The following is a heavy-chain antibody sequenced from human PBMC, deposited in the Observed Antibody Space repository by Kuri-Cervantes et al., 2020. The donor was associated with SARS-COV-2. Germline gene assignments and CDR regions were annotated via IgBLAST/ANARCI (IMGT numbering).Heavy chain of an antibody. J-gene: IGHJ4*02. CDR3: AKDKGSPRGWGTMIKGYFDY. CDR1: GFSFNIYA. V-gene: IGHV3-23*01. D-gene: IGHD3-22*01. Sequence: GESLKISCAASGFSFNIYAMNWVRQAPGKGLEWVSTISGTGGSTYYADSVKGRFTISRDKSGNTLYLQMSSLRAEDTAIYYCAKDKGSPRGWGTMIKGYFDYWAQGTLVTFPS. CDR2: ISGTGGST.